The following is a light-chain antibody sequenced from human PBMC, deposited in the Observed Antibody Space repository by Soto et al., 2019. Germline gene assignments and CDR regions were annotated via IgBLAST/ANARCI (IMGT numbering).Light chain of an antibody. Sequence: DIVMTQSPDSLSVSLGERATINCKASRRLLHHYNNENHIAWYQQKPGQPPKLLISWASTRESGVPDRFTGSGSETDFSLTISGLQAEDVAVYYCHQYYSIPLTFGGGTKVEI. J-gene: IGKJ4*01. V-gene: IGKV4-1*01. CDR2: WAS. CDR1: RRLLHHYNNENH. CDR3: HQYYSIPLT.